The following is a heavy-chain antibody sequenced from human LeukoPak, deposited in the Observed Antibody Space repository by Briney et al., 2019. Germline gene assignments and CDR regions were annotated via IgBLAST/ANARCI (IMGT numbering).Heavy chain of an antibody. CDR2: TYYRSKWYN. CDR1: GDSASSNSAA. J-gene: IGHJ4*02. V-gene: IGHV6-1*01. CDR3: ARGTYDSSGYYYFNYFDY. Sequence: SQTLSLTCAISGDSASSNSAAWNWIRQSPSRGLEWLGRTYYRSKWYNDYAVSVKSRITINPDTSKNQFSLQLNSVTPEDTAVYYCARGTYDSSGYYYFNYFDYWGQGTLVTVSS. D-gene: IGHD3-22*01.